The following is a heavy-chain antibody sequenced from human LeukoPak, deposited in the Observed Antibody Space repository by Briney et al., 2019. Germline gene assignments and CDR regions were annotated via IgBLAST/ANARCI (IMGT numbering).Heavy chain of an antibody. Sequence: SETLSLTCTVSGGSISSSSYYWGWIRQPPGKGLEWIGRIYTSGSTNYNPSLKSRVTISVDTSKNQFSLKLSSVTAADTAVYYCARVTFGGVIVQFDYWGQGTLVTVSS. V-gene: IGHV4-61*05. CDR1: GGSISSSSYY. CDR3: ARVTFGGVIVQFDY. CDR2: IYTSGST. D-gene: IGHD3-16*02. J-gene: IGHJ4*02.